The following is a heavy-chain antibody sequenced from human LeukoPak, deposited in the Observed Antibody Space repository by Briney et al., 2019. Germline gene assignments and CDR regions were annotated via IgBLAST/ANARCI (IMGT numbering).Heavy chain of an antibody. CDR1: GHTLSNNY. CDR3: ARAIEYRFDP. V-gene: IGHV3-66*01. D-gene: IGHD2/OR15-2a*01. CDR2: IYAAGYT. J-gene: IGHJ5*02. Sequence: GGSLRLSCAASGHTLSNNYETWVRQAPGKGLEWVSVIYAAGYTYYADSVKGRFTISRDNSKNTVNLQMNSLRAEDTAVYYCARAIEYRFDPWGQGTLVTVSS.